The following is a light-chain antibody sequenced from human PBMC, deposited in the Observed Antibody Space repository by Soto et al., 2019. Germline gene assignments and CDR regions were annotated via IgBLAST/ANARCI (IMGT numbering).Light chain of an antibody. J-gene: IGKJ1*01. CDR2: DAS. Sequence: DIQITRSPSYLSSSVLDIVSITCRASHSISSWLSWYQHKPGKAPKLLIYDASSLESGVPSRFSGSGSGTEFTLTISSLQPDDFATYYCQQYNSYWTFGQGTKVDI. CDR1: HSISSW. V-gene: IGKV1-5*01. CDR3: QQYNSYWT.